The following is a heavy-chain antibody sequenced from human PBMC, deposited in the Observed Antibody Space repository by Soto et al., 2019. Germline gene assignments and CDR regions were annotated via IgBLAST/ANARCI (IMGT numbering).Heavy chain of an antibody. J-gene: IGHJ6*03. CDR3: AGGTDGDYADYYYYMDV. Sequence: SETLSLTCAVYGGSFSGYYWSWIRQPPGKGLEWIGEINHSGSTNYNPSLKSRVTISVDTSKNQFSLKLSSVTAADTAVYYCAGGTDGDYADYYYYMDVWGKGTTVTAP. D-gene: IGHD4-17*01. V-gene: IGHV4-34*01. CDR1: GGSFSGYY. CDR2: INHSGST.